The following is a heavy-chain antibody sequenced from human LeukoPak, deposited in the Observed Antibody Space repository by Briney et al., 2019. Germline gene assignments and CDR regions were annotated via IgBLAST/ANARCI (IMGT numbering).Heavy chain of an antibody. CDR1: GGSFSGYY. J-gene: IGHJ6*03. CDR2: INHSGST. Sequence: SETLSLTCAVYGGSFSGYYWSWIRQPPGNGLEWIGEINHSGSTNYNPSLKSRVTISVDTSKNQFSLKLSSVTAADTAVYYCARVPSGYPYYYYMDVWGKGTTVTVSS. V-gene: IGHV4-34*01. CDR3: ARVPSGYPYYYYMDV. D-gene: IGHD3-22*01.